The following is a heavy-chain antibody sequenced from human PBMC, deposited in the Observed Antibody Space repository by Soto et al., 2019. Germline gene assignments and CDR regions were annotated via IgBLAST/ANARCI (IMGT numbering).Heavy chain of an antibody. J-gene: IGHJ3*01. V-gene: IGHV1-69*01. Sequence: QVQLVQSGADVKKPGSSVKVSCKTSGGSFGSSAISWVRQAPAQGLEGMGEIIPVFDKANYAQNCQGRLTITADELTGTVFMELSSLRSEDTAVYFCARLRRDWGDAFELWGLGTFVTVSS. CDR3: ARLRRDWGDAFEL. CDR2: IIPVFDKA. D-gene: IGHD3-16*01. CDR1: GGSFGSSA.